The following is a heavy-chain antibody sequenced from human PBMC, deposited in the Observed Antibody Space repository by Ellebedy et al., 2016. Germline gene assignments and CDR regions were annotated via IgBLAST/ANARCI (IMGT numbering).Heavy chain of an antibody. CDR1: GGSVSSDY. CDR2: VFHTGTT. D-gene: IGHD1-1*01. Sequence: SETLSLTCNVSGGSVSSDYWNWIRRPPGKGLEWIGYVFHTGTTSYNPSLKSRVTMSVDTSKSQISLRLMSVTAAETAVYYCAKWNGDWNAFDVWGLGTMVTVSS. V-gene: IGHV4-59*02. CDR3: AKWNGDWNAFDV. J-gene: IGHJ3*01.